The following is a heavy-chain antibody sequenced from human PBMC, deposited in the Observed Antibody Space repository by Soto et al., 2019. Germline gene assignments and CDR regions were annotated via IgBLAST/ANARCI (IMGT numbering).Heavy chain of an antibody. CDR3: EGMQEGALAL. V-gene: IGHV6-1*01. Sequence: PSQPLSLTFPISGASVSSNMSAWNCIRQSPSRGLEWLGRTYYRSKWYNEYAVSVKSRITIKPDTSKNQFSLQLSSVIPEDTAVYYCEGMQEGALALWGQGTLVTVSS. J-gene: IGHJ4*02. CDR1: GASVSSNMSA. CDR2: TYYRSKWYN. D-gene: IGHD1-26*01.